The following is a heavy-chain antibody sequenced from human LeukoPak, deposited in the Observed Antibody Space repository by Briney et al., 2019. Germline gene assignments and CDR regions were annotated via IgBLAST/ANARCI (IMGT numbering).Heavy chain of an antibody. CDR2: INSDGSST. CDR1: GNYW. V-gene: IGHV3-74*01. J-gene: IGHJ4*02. D-gene: IGHD6-6*01. CDR3: ARGLRSSGDFDY. Sequence: GGSLRLSCAASGNYWMHWVRQAPGKGLVWVSHINSDGSSTSYADSVKGRFTISRDNAKNTLYLQMNSLRAEDTAVYYCARGLRSSGDFDYWGQGTLVTVSS.